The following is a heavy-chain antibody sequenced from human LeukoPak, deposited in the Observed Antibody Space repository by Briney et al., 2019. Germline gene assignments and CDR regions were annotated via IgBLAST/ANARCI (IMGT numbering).Heavy chain of an antibody. CDR3: ARGGFSFGF. J-gene: IGHJ4*02. Sequence: GGSLRLSCVASGFTFSDYWLSWVRQAPGKGLEWVASIKQGGGEKFYVDSVKGRFTISRGNAKKSLYLEMNSLKVEDTAVYYCARGGFSFGFWGQGTLVTVSS. D-gene: IGHD5-18*01. V-gene: IGHV3-7*01. CDR2: IKQGGGEK. CDR1: GFTFSDYW.